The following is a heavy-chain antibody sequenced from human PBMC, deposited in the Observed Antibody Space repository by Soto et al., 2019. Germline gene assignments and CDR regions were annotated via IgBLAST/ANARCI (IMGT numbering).Heavy chain of an antibody. CDR3: ARSSSSKYYDILTGYQNYYYYGMDV. V-gene: IGHV1-8*01. CDR2: MSPNSGNT. D-gene: IGHD3-9*01. Sequence: ASVKVSCKAAGDTFTIYDINFVRQAAGQWLEWIGWMSPNSGNTGYAQKFQGRVTMTRNTSISTAYMELSSLRSEDTAVYYCARSSSSKYYDILTGYQNYYYYGMDVWGQGTTVTVSS. CDR1: GDTFTIYD. J-gene: IGHJ6*02.